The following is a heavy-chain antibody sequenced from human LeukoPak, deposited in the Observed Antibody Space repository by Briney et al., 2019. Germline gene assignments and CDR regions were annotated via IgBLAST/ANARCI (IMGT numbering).Heavy chain of an antibody. Sequence: SEILSLTCTVSGGSISSGGYYWSWIRQHPGKGLEWIGYIYYSGSTYYNPSLKSRVTISVDTSKNQFSLKLSSVTAADTAVYYCARASNWNFSVDYWGQGTLVTVSS. J-gene: IGHJ4*02. CDR2: IYYSGST. CDR1: GGSISSGGYY. D-gene: IGHD1-7*01. V-gene: IGHV4-31*03. CDR3: ARASNWNFSVDY.